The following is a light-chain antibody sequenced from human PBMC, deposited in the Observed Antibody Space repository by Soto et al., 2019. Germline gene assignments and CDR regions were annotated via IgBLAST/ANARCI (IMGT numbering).Light chain of an antibody. CDR1: QSVVGGY. CDR2: DTS. J-gene: IGKJ1*01. CDR3: QQYGSSPS. Sequence: DIVLTQSPATLSLSPGDRVTLSCGASQSVVGGYFAWYQQKPGLAPRLIIYDTSIRASGIPDRISGSGSGTHFTLTISSLEPEDFAVYYCQQYGSSPSFGQGTKVEIK. V-gene: IGKV3D-20*01.